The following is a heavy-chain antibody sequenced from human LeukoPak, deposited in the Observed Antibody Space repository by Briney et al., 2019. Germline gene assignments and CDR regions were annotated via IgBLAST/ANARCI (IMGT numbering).Heavy chain of an antibody. J-gene: IGHJ4*02. CDR1: GFAFSTYA. Sequence: GGSLRLSCAASGFAFSTYAMTWVRQAPRKGLEWVSAISGNGGATYYADSVKGRFTISRDNSNNTLYLQMNSLRAEDTAIYYCAKDRGNFYGSGSYFPPGGDYWGQGTLVTVSS. CDR2: ISGNGGAT. V-gene: IGHV3-23*01. CDR3: AKDRGNFYGSGSYFPPGGDY. D-gene: IGHD3-10*01.